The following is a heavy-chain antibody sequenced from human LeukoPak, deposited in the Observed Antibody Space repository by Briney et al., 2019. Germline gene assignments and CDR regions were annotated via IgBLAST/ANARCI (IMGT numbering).Heavy chain of an antibody. CDR2: IIPIFGST. CDR3: ATINDYYYDSSPFDY. V-gene: IGHV1-69*06. Sequence: SVKLSCKASGGTFSSYAINWVRQAPGQGLEWMGGIIPIFGSTNYAQKFQGRVTITADKSTSTAYMELSSLRSEDTAVYYCATINDYYYDSSPFDYWGQGTLATVSS. D-gene: IGHD3-22*01. J-gene: IGHJ4*02. CDR1: GGTFSSYA.